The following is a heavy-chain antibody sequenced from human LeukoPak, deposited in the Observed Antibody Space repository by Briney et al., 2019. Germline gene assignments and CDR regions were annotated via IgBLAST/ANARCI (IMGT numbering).Heavy chain of an antibody. J-gene: IGHJ3*02. CDR3: ARGASVVAGSDDAFDI. CDR1: GFTFSRYS. D-gene: IGHD6-19*01. V-gene: IGHV3-21*01. Sequence: GGSLRLSCVVSGFTFSRYSMNWVRQAPGKGLQWVSSISSGSSYIYYADSVKGRFTISRDNAKNSLYLQMNSLRAEDTAVYYCARGASVVAGSDDAFDIWGQGTMVTVSS. CDR2: ISSGSSYI.